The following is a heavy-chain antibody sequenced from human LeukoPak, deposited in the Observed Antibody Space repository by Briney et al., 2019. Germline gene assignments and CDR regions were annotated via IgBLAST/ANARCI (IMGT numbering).Heavy chain of an antibody. V-gene: IGHV3-23*01. CDR2: ISSSDYTT. CDR1: GFTFSSYA. J-gene: IGHJ3*02. D-gene: IGHD6-25*01. Sequence: GGSLRLSCAASGFTFSSYAMSWVRQAPGKGLEWVSAISSSDYTTHYADSVKGRFTISRDNSKNTLYLQMNSLRAEDTAVYYCAKAVGFFGYDAFDIWGRGTMVTVSS. CDR3: AKAVGFFGYDAFDI.